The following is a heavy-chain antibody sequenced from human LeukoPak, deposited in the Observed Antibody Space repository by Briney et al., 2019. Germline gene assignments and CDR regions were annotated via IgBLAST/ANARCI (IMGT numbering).Heavy chain of an antibody. D-gene: IGHD7-27*01. Sequence: SETLSLTCTVSGYSISSGYYWGWIRQPPGKGLEWIGSIYHSGSTNYNPSLKSRVTISVDTSKNQFSLKLSSVTAADTAVYYCARALSGDPRTFDYWGQGTLVTVSS. CDR3: ARALSGDPRTFDY. J-gene: IGHJ4*02. CDR2: IYHSGST. V-gene: IGHV4-38-2*02. CDR1: GYSISSGYY.